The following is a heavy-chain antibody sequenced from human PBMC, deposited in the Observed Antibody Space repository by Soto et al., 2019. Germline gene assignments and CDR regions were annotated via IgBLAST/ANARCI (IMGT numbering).Heavy chain of an antibody. Sequence: PGWSLRLSCAAPVFIFENFGMSWFRQAPGKGLEWISSISGSGFKKYYADSVKGRFTISRDNSKSTVYLELNNLSAEDTAVYHCAKNQGVELVPLATVDWFDPWGQGSVVTVSS. CDR3: AKNQGVELVPLATVDWFDP. V-gene: IGHV3-23*01. CDR1: VFIFENFG. CDR2: ISGSGFKK. D-gene: IGHD1-26*01. J-gene: IGHJ5*02.